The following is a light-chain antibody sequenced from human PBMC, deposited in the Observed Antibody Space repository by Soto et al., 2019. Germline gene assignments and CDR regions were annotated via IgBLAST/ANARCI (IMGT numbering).Light chain of an antibody. V-gene: IGLV2-11*01. CDR3: CSYTSSATYV. J-gene: IGLJ1*01. Sequence: QSALIQPPSVSGSPGQSVTISCTGTSSDVGSYDYVSWYQQNPGTVPKPMIYNVTTQPSGVPDRFSGSRSGNSASMTISGLQAEDEADYSCCSYTSSATYVFETGTKVTVL. CDR2: NVT. CDR1: SSDVGSYDY.